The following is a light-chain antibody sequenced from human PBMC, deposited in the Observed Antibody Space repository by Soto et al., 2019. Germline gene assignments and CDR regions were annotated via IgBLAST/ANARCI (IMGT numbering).Light chain of an antibody. V-gene: IGKV3-20*01. CDR2: DIS. Sequence: ENVLTQSPGTLSLSPGERATLSCRASQSVRSTYLAWYQQKPGQTPRLLIYDISNRATGIPDRFGGSGSGTDFTLTISRLEPEDFAVYYCQQYSSYPLTFGGGTKVEIK. CDR3: QQYSSYPLT. CDR1: QSVRSTY. J-gene: IGKJ4*01.